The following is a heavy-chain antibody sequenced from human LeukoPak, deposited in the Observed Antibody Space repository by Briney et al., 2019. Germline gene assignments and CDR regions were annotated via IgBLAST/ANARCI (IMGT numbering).Heavy chain of an antibody. Sequence: ASVKVSCKASGGTFSSYAISWVRQAPGQGLEWMGGIIPIFGTANYAQKFQGRVTITADESTSTAYMELSSLRSEDTAVYYCARAVNDYVWGSYRGYYFDYWGQGTLVTVPS. J-gene: IGHJ4*02. CDR1: GGTFSSYA. CDR2: IIPIFGTA. CDR3: ARAVNDYVWGSYRGYYFDY. D-gene: IGHD3-16*02. V-gene: IGHV1-69*13.